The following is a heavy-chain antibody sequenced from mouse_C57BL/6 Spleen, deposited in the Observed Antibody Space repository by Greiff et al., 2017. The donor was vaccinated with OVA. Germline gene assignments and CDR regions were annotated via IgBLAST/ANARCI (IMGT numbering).Heavy chain of an antibody. CDR1: GYAFSSYW. Sequence: VQLQQSGAELVKPGASVKISCKASGYAFSSYWMNWVKQRPGKGLEWIGQIYPGDGDTNYNGKFKGKATLTADKSSSTAYMQLSSLTSEDSAVYFCAREGYDRDAMDYWGQGTLVTVSS. J-gene: IGHJ4*01. V-gene: IGHV1-80*01. CDR3: AREGYDRDAMDY. D-gene: IGHD2-2*01. CDR2: IYPGDGDT.